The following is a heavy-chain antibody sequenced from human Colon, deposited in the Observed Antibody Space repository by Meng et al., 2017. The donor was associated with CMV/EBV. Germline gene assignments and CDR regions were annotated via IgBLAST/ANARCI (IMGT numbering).Heavy chain of an antibody. J-gene: IGHJ4*02. D-gene: IGHD3-16*01. CDR3: ARDWGDTTKVIVDY. CDR1: GYTFLTYG. V-gene: IGHV1-18*01. CDR2: INPNHGNT. Sequence: SGYTFLTYGISCLRQAPGQGLEWMGWINPNHGNTVYAPRFRDRVTMTTDASTSTAYMELTSLTSDDTAVYYCARDWGDTTKVIVDYWGRGTLVTVSS.